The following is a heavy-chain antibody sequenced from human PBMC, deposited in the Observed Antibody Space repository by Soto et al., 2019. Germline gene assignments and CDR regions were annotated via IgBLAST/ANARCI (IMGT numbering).Heavy chain of an antibody. J-gene: IGHJ5*02. V-gene: IGHV3-23*01. CDR3: ARQVTGTPTWFDP. D-gene: IGHD4-4*01. CDR1: GFTFSNYA. Sequence: VGSLRLSCAASGFTFSNYAINWVRQAPGKGLEWVSTITSAENKFYADSVKGRFTISRDNSKNTLYLQMNSLRAEDTAIYYCARQVTGTPTWFDPWGQGNLVRVYS. CDR2: ITSAENK.